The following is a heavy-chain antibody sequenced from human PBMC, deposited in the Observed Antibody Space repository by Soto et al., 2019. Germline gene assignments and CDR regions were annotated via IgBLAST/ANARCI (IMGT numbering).Heavy chain of an antibody. Sequence: GGSLRLSCAASGFPFSKFAMNWVRLPPGKGLEWVSGISDSGHNAVYAESVRGRFTISRDNSKNILYLQMDRLTVDDSAVYFCAKQFVDVWGQGTTVTVSS. CDR3: AKQFVDV. J-gene: IGHJ6*02. V-gene: IGHV3-23*01. CDR2: ISDSGHNA. CDR1: GFPFSKFA.